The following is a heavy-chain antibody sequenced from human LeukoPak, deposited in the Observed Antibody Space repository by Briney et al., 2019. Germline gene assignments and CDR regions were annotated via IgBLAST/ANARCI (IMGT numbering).Heavy chain of an antibody. CDR2: ITTNTGNA. Sequence: GASVKVSCKASGYTFTSYTMNWVRQAPGQGLEWMGWITTNTGNATYAQGFTGRFVFSLDTSVSTAYLQISSLKAEDTAVYYCARDSWTITHDYWGQGTLVTVSS. CDR3: ARDSWTITHDY. CDR1: GYTFTSYT. J-gene: IGHJ4*02. D-gene: IGHD2-15*01. V-gene: IGHV7-4-1*02.